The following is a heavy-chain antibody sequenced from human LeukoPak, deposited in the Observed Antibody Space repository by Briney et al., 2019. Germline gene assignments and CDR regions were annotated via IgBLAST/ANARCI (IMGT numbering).Heavy chain of an antibody. D-gene: IGHD2-15*01. CDR2: INHSGST. V-gene: IGHV4-34*01. J-gene: IGHJ5*02. Sequence: PSETLSLTCAVYGGSFSGYYWSWIRQPPGKGLEWIGEINHSGSTNYNPSLKSRVTISVDTSKNQFSLKLSSVTAADTAVYYCARVRDWWYQPPGRWFDPWGQGTLVTVSS. CDR3: ARVRDWWYQPPGRWFDP. CDR1: GGSFSGYY.